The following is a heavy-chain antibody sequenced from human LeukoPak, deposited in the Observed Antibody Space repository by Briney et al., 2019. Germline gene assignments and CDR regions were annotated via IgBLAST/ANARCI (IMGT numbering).Heavy chain of an antibody. Sequence: QAGGSLRLSCAASGFTFSSYGMHWVRQAPGKGLEWVAVIWYDGSNKYYADSVKGRFTISRDNSENTLYLQMNSLRAEDTAVYYCARDLPYYDFWSGNIDYWGQGTLVTVSS. CDR1: GFTFSSYG. CDR3: ARDLPYYDFWSGNIDY. J-gene: IGHJ4*02. V-gene: IGHV3-33*01. D-gene: IGHD3-3*01. CDR2: IWYDGSNK.